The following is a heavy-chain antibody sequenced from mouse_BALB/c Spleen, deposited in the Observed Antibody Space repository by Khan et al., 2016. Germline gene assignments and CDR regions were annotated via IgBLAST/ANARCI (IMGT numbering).Heavy chain of an antibody. CDR2: IDPANDNT. CDR3: ARGVYDYGFAY. D-gene: IGHD2-4*01. V-gene: IGHV14-3*02. Sequence: VQLKQSGAELVKPGASVKLSCTASGFKIKDTYIHWVKQRPEQGLEWIGRIDPANDNTKYDPKFQGKATITADTSSNTAYLQLSSLTSEDTAVYYCARGVYDYGFAYWGQGTLVTVSA. CDR1: GFKIKDTY. J-gene: IGHJ3*01.